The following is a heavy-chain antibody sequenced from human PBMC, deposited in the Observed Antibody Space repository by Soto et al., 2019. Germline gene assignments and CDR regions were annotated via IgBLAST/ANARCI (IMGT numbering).Heavy chain of an antibody. J-gene: IGHJ5*02. CDR2: IYHSGSI. CDR1: GGSISSGGYS. Sequence: SETLSLTCAVSGGSISSGGYSWSWIRQPPGKGLEWIGYIYHSGSIYYNPSLKSRVTISVDRSENQFSLKLSSVTAADTAVYYCARVPPPWGQGTLVTVSS. CDR3: ARVPPP. V-gene: IGHV4-30-2*01.